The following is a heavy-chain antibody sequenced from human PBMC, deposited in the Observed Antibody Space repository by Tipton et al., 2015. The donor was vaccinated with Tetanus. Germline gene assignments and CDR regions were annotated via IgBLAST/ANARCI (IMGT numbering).Heavy chain of an antibody. Sequence: QSGAEVKKPGASVKVSCKASGYTFTGYYMHWVRQAPGQGLEWMGWINPSSGGTNYAQKFQGRVTMTRDTSISTAYMEVSRLRSDDTAIYYCARKDRFLFSPFGPWGQGTLVTVSS. D-gene: IGHD3-3*01. CDR2: INPSSGGT. J-gene: IGHJ5*02. CDR3: ARKDRFLFSPFGP. V-gene: IGHV1-2*02. CDR1: GYTFTGYY.